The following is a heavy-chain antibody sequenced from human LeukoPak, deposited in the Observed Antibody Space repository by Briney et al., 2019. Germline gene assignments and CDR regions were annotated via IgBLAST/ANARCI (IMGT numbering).Heavy chain of an antibody. CDR1: GYTFTGYY. D-gene: IGHD4-11*01. CDR3: ARPVTTVTTFDAFDI. J-gene: IGHJ3*02. CDR2: INPNSGGT. Sequence: ASVKVSCKASGYTFTGYYMHWVRQAPGQGLEWMGWINPNSGGTNYAQKFQGRVTMTRDTSISTAYMELSRLRSDDTAVYYCARPVTTVTTFDAFDIWGQGTMVTVSS. V-gene: IGHV1-2*02.